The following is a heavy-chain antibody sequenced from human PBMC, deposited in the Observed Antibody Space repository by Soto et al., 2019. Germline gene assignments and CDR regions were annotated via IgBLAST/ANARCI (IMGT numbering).Heavy chain of an antibody. CDR1: GFPFSSYT. Sequence: GSLRLSCAASGFPFSSYTMDWVRHSPGRGLEWLSGVSGSGASKYYADSVKGRFTISRDNSNTTLFLQMNSLRAEDTAVYYCAITLLYDRTGYHRDGSDIWGQGTMGTGSS. CDR2: VSGSGASK. CDR3: AITLLYDRTGYHRDGSDI. V-gene: IGHV3-23*01. J-gene: IGHJ3*02. D-gene: IGHD3-22*01.